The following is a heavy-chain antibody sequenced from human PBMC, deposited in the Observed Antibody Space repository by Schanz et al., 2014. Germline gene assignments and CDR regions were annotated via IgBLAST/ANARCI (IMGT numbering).Heavy chain of an antibody. CDR1: GFPFSDYF. D-gene: IGHD3-22*01. J-gene: IGHJ4*02. CDR3: ARVDSSGYFFDN. Sequence: QVQLVDSGGGLVKPGGSLRLSCTASGFPFSDYFMAWIRQPPGRGLEWVSYIGNGGVTIYYADSVKGRFTISRDNSKNTLYLQMNSLRAEDTAVYYCARVDSSGYFFDNWGQGTLVTVSP. CDR2: IGNGGVTI. V-gene: IGHV3-11*01.